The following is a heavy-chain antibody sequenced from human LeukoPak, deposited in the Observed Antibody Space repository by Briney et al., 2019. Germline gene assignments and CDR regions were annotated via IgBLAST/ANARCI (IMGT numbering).Heavy chain of an antibody. J-gene: IGHJ4*02. CDR3: ARNYDSSGYYLLFDY. Sequence: SETLSLACTVSGGSISSSSYYWGWIRQPPGKGLEWIGSIYYSGSTYYNPSLKSRVTISVDTSKNQFSLKLSSVTAADTAVYYCARNYDSSGYYLLFDYWGQGTLVTVSS. CDR2: IYYSGST. V-gene: IGHV4-39*01. CDR1: GGSISSSSYY. D-gene: IGHD3-22*01.